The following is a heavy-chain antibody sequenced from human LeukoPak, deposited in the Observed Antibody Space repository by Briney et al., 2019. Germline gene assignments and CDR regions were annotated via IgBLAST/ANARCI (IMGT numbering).Heavy chain of an antibody. D-gene: IGHD3-22*01. J-gene: IGHJ4*02. CDR3: ARGSTYYDSSGQVPFDY. CDR1: GFTFSTYS. V-gene: IGHV3-48*01. Sequence: GGSLRLSCAASGFTFSTYSMSWVRQAPGKGLEWVSYISSSSSTIYYADSVKGRFTISRDNAKNSLYLQMNSLRAEDTAVYYCARGSTYYDSSGQVPFDYWGQGTLVTVSS. CDR2: ISSSSSTI.